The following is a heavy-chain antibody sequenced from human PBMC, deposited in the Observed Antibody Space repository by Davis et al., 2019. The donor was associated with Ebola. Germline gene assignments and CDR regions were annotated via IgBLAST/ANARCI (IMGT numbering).Heavy chain of an antibody. CDR1: GFTFSTYA. D-gene: IGHD2-15*01. CDR2: ISGSGGST. V-gene: IGHV3-23*01. Sequence: GGSLRLSCAASGFTFSTYAMGWVRQAPGKGLEWVSAISGSGGSTYYADSVKGRFTISRDNSKNTLYLQMNSLRAEDTAVYYCAKVQYCSGGSCYYYYGLDVWAQGTTVTVSS. J-gene: IGHJ6*02. CDR3: AKVQYCSGGSCYYYYGLDV.